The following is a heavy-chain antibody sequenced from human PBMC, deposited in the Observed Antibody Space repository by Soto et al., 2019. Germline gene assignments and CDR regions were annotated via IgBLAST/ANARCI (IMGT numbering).Heavy chain of an antibody. CDR2: ISWNSGSI. V-gene: IGHV3-9*01. Sequence: EVQLVESGGGLVQPGRSLRLSCAASGFTFDDYAMHWVRQAPGKGLEWVSGISWNSGSIGYADSVKGRFTISRDNAKNCLYLQMNSLRAEDTALYYCAKDMISRAYYYYMDVWGKGTTVTGSS. CDR3: AKDMISRAYYYYMDV. D-gene: IGHD6-13*01. CDR1: GFTFDDYA. J-gene: IGHJ6*03.